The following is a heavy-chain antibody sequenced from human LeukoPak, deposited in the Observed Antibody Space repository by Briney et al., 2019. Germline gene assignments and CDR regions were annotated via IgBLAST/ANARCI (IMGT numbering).Heavy chain of an antibody. V-gene: IGHV3-30*02. D-gene: IGHD6-6*01. Sequence: PGGSLRLSCVASGFTFSSYGMHWVRQAPGKGLEWVAFIRYDGSNKYYADSVKGRFTISRDNSKNTLYLQMNSLRAEDTAVYYCASSTGDKYSSSWGAFDIWGQGTMVTVSS. CDR2: IRYDGSNK. J-gene: IGHJ3*02. CDR3: ASSTGDKYSSSWGAFDI. CDR1: GFTFSSYG.